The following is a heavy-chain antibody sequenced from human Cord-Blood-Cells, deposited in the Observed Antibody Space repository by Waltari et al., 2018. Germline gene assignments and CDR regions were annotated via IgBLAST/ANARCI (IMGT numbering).Heavy chain of an antibody. CDR2: ISAYNGNT. Sequence: QVQLVQSGAEVKKPGASVKVSCKASGYTFTSYGISWVRQAPGQGLEWMGWISAYNGNTNYAQKLQSRVTMTTDTSTSTAYMELRSLRSDDTAVYYCARAPPYCTNGVCYDAFDIWGQGTMVTVSS. CDR3: ARAPPYCTNGVCYDAFDI. D-gene: IGHD2-8*01. J-gene: IGHJ3*02. CDR1: GYTFTSYG. V-gene: IGHV1-18*01.